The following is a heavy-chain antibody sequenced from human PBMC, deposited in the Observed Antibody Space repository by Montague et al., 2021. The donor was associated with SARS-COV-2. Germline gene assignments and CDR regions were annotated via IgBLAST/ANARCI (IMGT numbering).Heavy chain of an antibody. CDR3: ARCGGDCMQNYFAY. CDR1: GFIFGGYS. CDR2: ISSSSSYI. V-gene: IGHV3-21*01. D-gene: IGHD2-21*02. J-gene: IGHJ4*02. Sequence: SLRLSCAASGFIFGGYSMNWVRQAPGQGLEWVSSISSSSSYIYYGDSVKGRFTISRDNAKNSLYLHMHSLRDEDTAVYYCARCGGDCMQNYFAYWGQGTLVTVSS.